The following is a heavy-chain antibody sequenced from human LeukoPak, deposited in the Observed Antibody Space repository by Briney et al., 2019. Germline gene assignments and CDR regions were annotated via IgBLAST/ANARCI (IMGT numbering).Heavy chain of an antibody. V-gene: IGHV1-2*02. J-gene: IGHJ2*01. D-gene: IGHD3-10*01. CDR1: GYTFTGYY. CDR2: INSNSGVI. Sequence: ASVTVSCKASGYTFTGYYMHWVRQAPGQGLDGMGWINSNSGVINYAQDFHGRVTMTRDASISTAYMELSRLRCDDTAVYYCARADYYGSGSYDWYFALWGRGALVTVSS. CDR3: ARADYYGSGSYDWYFAL.